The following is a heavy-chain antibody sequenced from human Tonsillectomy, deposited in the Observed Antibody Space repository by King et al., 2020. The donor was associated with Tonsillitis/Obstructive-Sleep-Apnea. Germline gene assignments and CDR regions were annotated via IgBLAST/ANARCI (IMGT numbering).Heavy chain of an antibody. Sequence: QLVQSGGGFVQPGGSLRLTCAASGFPFSDYAMNWVRQAPGKGLEWVSTISDSGVTTYYADSVKGRFTISRDNSKNTLYLQMNSLRAEDTAVYYCAKDPSYGGTNTGSNWFDPWGQGTLVTVSS. V-gene: IGHV3-23*04. CDR3: AKDPSYGGTNTGSNWFDP. J-gene: IGHJ5*02. CDR1: GFPFSDYA. CDR2: ISDSGVTT. D-gene: IGHD2-8*01.